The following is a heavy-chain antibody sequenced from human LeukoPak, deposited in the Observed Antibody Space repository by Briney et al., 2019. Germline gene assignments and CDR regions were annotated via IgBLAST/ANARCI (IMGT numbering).Heavy chain of an antibody. CDR2: SIPIFGTA. CDR3: ARDFPGGVGAQVGFAY. D-gene: IGHD1-26*01. Sequence: SVKVSFNASAGSFSSCAFYWMWQAPGQGLEWMGGSIPIFGTATYAQKFQGRVTITADESTSTAYMELRSMRSDDTAVYYCARDFPGGVGAQVGFAYWGQGTLVTVSS. V-gene: IGHV1-69*01. CDR1: AGSFSSCA. J-gene: IGHJ4*02.